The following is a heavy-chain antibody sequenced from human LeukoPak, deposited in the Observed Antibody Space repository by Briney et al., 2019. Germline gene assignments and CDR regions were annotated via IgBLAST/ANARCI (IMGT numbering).Heavy chain of an antibody. D-gene: IGHD6-13*01. J-gene: IGHJ4*02. Sequence: GGSLRLSCAASGFTFSSYAMSWVRQAPGKGLEWVSAISGSGGSTYYADSVKGRFTISRDNSKNTLYLQMNSLRAEDTAVYYCARAPYYSSSWDYWGQGTLVTVSS. CDR2: ISGSGGST. CDR1: GFTFSSYA. V-gene: IGHV3-23*01. CDR3: ARAPYYSSSWDY.